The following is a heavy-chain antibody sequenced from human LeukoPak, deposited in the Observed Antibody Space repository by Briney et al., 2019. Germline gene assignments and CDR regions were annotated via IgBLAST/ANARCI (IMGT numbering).Heavy chain of an antibody. J-gene: IGHJ4*02. D-gene: IGHD3-3*01. CDR3: ARDRYYDFWSGYYEDFDY. CDR2: ISAYDGNT. Sequence: ASVKVSCKASGYTFTRYGISWVRQAPGQGLEWMGWISAYDGNTNYARKLQGRVTMTTDTSTTAYMELRSLRSDDTAVYYCARDRYYDFWSGYYEDFDYWGQGTLVTVSA. V-gene: IGHV1-18*01. CDR1: GYTFTRYG.